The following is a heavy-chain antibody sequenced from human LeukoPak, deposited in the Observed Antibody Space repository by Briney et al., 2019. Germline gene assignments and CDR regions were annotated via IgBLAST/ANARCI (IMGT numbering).Heavy chain of an antibody. Sequence: TGGSLRLSCAASGFAFSNCGMGWVRQAPGRGLEWVSSIGGNSGIQTYYADSVKGRFTISRDNSKNTLYLQMNSLRAEDTAVYYCAKDRDSSSWYFDYWGQGTLVTVSS. J-gene: IGHJ4*02. D-gene: IGHD6-13*01. CDR3: AKDRDSSSWYFDY. CDR1: GFAFSNCG. V-gene: IGHV3-23*01. CDR2: IGGNSGIQT.